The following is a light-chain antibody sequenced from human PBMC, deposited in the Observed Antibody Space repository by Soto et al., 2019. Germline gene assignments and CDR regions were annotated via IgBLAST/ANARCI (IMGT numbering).Light chain of an antibody. V-gene: IGKV3-11*01. CDR1: QSVSSY. CDR2: DAS. CDR3: QQRSTPLT. J-gene: IGKJ4*01. Sequence: EIVLTQSPAPLSLSPGERATLSCGASQSVSSYLAWYQQKPGQAPRLLIYDASSRATGIPARFSGSGSGTDFTLTISSLEPEDFAVYYCQQRSTPLTFGGGTKVEIK.